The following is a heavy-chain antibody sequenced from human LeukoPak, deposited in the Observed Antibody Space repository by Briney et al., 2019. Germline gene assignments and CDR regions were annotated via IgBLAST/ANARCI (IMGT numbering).Heavy chain of an antibody. CDR3: ARDTWELIRGRYFDY. J-gene: IGHJ4*02. CDR1: GFTFSSYS. V-gene: IGHV3-48*01. CDR2: ISSSSRTI. Sequence: GGSLRLSCAASGFTFSSYSMNWVRQAPGKGLEWVSYISSSSRTIYYADSVKGRFTISRDNAKNSLYLQMNSLRAEDTSVYYCARDTWELIRGRYFDYWGQGTLVTVSS. D-gene: IGHD1-26*01.